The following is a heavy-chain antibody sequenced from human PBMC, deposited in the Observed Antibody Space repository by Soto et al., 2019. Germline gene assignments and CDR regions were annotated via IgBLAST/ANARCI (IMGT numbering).Heavy chain of an antibody. D-gene: IGHD6-13*01. CDR3: AKEGQQGYYYYGMDV. V-gene: IGHV3-23*01. Sequence: LRLSCAASGFTFSSYAMSWVRQAPGKGLERVSAISGSGGSTYYADSVKGRFTISRDNSKNTLYLQMNSLRAEDTAVYYCAKEGQQGYYYYGMDVWGQGTTVTVSS. J-gene: IGHJ6*02. CDR2: ISGSGGST. CDR1: GFTFSSYA.